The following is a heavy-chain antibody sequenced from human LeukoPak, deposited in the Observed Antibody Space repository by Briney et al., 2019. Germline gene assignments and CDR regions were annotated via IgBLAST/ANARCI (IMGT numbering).Heavy chain of an antibody. D-gene: IGHD2-15*01. CDR1: GYSFTDYW. CDR3: ARHGLEGCRGGMCYRSFHYYGMDV. CDR2: IFPGDFEL. J-gene: IGHJ6*01. Sequence: GEYLKISGKCSGYSFTDYWIGGVRQMPGTGLDWMGIIFPGDFELRYSASCQGQVIISVDKSIDTAYLQWSSLQASDTAMYYCARHGLEGCRGGMCYRSFHYYGMDVWGQGTTVTVSS. V-gene: IGHV5-51*01.